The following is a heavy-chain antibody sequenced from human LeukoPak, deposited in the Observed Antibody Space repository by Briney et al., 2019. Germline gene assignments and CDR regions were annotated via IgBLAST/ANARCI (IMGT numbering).Heavy chain of an antibody. V-gene: IGHV1-69*13. Sequence: SVKVSCKASGGTFSSYAISWVRQAPGQGLEWMGGIIPIFGTANYAQKFQGRVTITADESTSTAYMELSSLRSEDTAVYYCARSEYSYGADAFDIWGQGTMVTVSS. CDR1: GGTFSSYA. D-gene: IGHD5-18*01. CDR3: ARSEYSYGADAFDI. CDR2: IIPIFGTA. J-gene: IGHJ3*02.